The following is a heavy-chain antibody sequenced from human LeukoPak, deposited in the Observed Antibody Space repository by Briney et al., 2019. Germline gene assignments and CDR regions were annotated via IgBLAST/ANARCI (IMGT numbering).Heavy chain of an antibody. CDR3: ARDRMSLSNNWRADY. CDR2: SSAYNGNT. J-gene: IGHJ4*02. CDR1: GYTFTNYG. V-gene: IGHV1-18*01. Sequence: ASVKVSCKASGYTFTNYGITWVRQAPGQGLEWMGWSSAYNGNTNYAQKFQGRVAMTTDTSTSTAYMELRSLTSDDTAVYYCARDRMSLSNNWRADYWGQGTLVTVSS. D-gene: IGHD1-1*01.